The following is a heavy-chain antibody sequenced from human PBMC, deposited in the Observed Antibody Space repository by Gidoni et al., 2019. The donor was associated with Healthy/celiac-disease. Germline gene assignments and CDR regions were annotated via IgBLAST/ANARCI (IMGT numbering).Heavy chain of an antibody. J-gene: IGHJ2*01. CDR2: IFSNDEN. CDR1: GFSLSNARMG. D-gene: IGHD4-17*01. V-gene: IGHV2-26*01. Sequence: QFTLKESGPVLVKPTEIPTLTCTVSGFSLSNARMGVSWIRQPPGKALEWLAHIFSNDENSYSTSLKSRLTISKDTSKSQVVLTMTNMDPVDTATYYCARIREDDGDPNVLHWYFDLWGRGTLVTVSS. CDR3: ARIREDDGDPNVLHWYFDL.